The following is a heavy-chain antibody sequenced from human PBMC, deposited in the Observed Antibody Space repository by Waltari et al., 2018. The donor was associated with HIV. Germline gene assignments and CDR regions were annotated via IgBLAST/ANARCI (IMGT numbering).Heavy chain of an antibody. CDR1: GFELRHYS. CDR2: IRRGNNER. CDR3: VRDDPGYGPIDY. J-gene: IGHJ4*01. Sequence: DVNLVESGGGVVKTGGSIRLTCEASGFELRHYSMNWVRQSPVRGLEWVASIRRGNNERHYLESVRGRFVISMDNAESSVYLQMESLREEDTATYFCVRDDPGYGPIDYWGQGTVVSV. D-gene: IGHD3-10*01. V-gene: IGHV3-21*04.